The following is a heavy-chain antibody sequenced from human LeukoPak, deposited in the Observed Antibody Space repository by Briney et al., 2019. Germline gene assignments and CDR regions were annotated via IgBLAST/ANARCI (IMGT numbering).Heavy chain of an antibody. Sequence: SETLSLTCTVSGGSISSGSYYWSWIRQPAGKGLEWIGRIYTSGSTNYNPSLKSRVTMSVDTSKNQFSLKLSSVTATDTAVYYCARTVLHKVPYYMDVWGKGTTVTISS. CDR2: IYTSGST. CDR1: GGSISSGSYY. CDR3: ARTVLHKVPYYMDV. J-gene: IGHJ6*03. V-gene: IGHV4-61*02. D-gene: IGHD3-10*01.